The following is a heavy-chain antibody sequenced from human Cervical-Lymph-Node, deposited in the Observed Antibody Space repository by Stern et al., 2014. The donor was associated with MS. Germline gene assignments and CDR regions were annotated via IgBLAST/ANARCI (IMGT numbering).Heavy chain of an antibody. CDR3: ARDRLDYYYNGMDV. J-gene: IGHJ6*02. CDR2: VSGYNGAT. V-gene: IGHV1-18*01. D-gene: IGHD4-11*01. CDR1: GDTFASYG. Sequence: VQLVESGAEVKKPGASVKVSCKASGDTFASYGISWVRQAPGQGLELMGWVSGYNGATNYAQKVQRRVTMTPDTSTSTAYMELRSLTSDDTAVYYCARDRLDYYYNGMDVWGQGTTVTVSS.